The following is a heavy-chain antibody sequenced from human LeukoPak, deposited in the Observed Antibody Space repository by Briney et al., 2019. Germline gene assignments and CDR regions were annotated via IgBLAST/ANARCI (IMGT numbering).Heavy chain of an antibody. CDR1: GFTFSTYA. D-gene: IGHD2-15*01. J-gene: IGHJ6*02. CDR2: ISGGGGTT. CDR3: AKEFYFATAV. Sequence: GGSLRLPCAASGFTFSTYAMSWVRQASGKGLEWVSAISGGGGTTHYADSVKGRFTISRDNSMNTLSLQMNNLRVEDTAVYYCAKEFYFATAVWGQGTTVTVSS. V-gene: IGHV3-23*01.